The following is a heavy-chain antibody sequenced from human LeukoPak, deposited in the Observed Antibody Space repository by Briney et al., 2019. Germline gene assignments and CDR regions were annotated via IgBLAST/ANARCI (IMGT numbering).Heavy chain of an antibody. V-gene: IGHV1-18*01. J-gene: IGHJ4*02. CDR1: GYTFNNHR. D-gene: IGHD4-17*01. CDR2: ISAYNGNT. CDR3: ARVPADYGDYRRYFDF. Sequence: ASVKVSFKASGYTFNNHRISWVRQAPGQGLEWMGWISAYNGNTNYAQKLQGRVTITTDTSTSTAYTELRSLRSADTAVYYCARVPADYGDYRRYFDFWGQGTLVTVSS.